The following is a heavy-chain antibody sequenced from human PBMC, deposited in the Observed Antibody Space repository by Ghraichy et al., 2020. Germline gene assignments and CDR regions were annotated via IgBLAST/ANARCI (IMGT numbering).Heavy chain of an antibody. V-gene: IGHV1-45*02. D-gene: IGHD3-22*01. J-gene: IGHJ4*02. CDR1: GYTFTYRY. CDR3: ARSAYYDSSGHFDY. Sequence: SVKVSCKASGYTFTYRYLHWVRQAPGQALEWMGWITPFNGNTNYAQKFQDRVTITRDRSMSTAYMELSSLRSEDTAMYYCARSAYYDSSGHFDYWGQGTLVTVSS. CDR2: ITPFNGNT.